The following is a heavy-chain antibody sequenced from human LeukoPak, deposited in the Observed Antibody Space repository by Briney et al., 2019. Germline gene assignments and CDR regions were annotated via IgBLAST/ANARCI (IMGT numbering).Heavy chain of an antibody. V-gene: IGHV3-23*01. J-gene: IGHJ4*02. CDR2: ISGSGGST. D-gene: IGHD3-22*01. Sequence: GGSLRLSCAASGFTFSKSDMIWVRQAPGKGLEWVSAISGSGGSTYYADSVKGRFTISRDNSKNTLYLQMNSLRAEDTAVYYCAKDPYYYDSSGYYDYWGQGTLVTVSS. CDR3: AKDPYYYDSSGYYDY. CDR1: GFTFSKSD.